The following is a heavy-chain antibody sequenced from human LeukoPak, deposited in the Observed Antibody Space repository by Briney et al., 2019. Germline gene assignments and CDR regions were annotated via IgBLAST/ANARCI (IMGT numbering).Heavy chain of an antibody. V-gene: IGHV4-4*07. Sequence: SETLSLTCTVSGGSISNYYWSWIRQSAGKGLEWIGRIYTSGTTNYNPSLKSRVTMSVDTPKKQFSLKLTSVTAADTAVYYCAQSYYDFWSGPIGYWGQGILVTVSS. CDR1: GGSISNYY. CDR2: IYTSGTT. CDR3: AQSYYDFWSGPIGY. D-gene: IGHD3-3*01. J-gene: IGHJ4*02.